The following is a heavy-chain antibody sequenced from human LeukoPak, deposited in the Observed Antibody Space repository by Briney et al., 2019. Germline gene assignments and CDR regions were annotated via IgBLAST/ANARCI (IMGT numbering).Heavy chain of an antibody. Sequence: GGSLRLSCAASGFTFSSYWMSWVRQAPGKGLEWVANINKDGGEKYYVDSVKGRFTISRDNAKNSLYLQMNSLRADDTAVYFCARDKESGDSYFDSWGQGTLITVSS. CDR1: GFTFSSYW. D-gene: IGHD7-27*01. J-gene: IGHJ4*02. V-gene: IGHV3-7*03. CDR3: ARDKESGDSYFDS. CDR2: INKDGGEK.